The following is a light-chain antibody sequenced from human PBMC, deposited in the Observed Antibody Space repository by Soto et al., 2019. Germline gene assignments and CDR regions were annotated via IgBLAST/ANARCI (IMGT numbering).Light chain of an antibody. V-gene: IGLV2-14*01. Sequence: QSALTQPASVSGTPGQSITISCTGTSSDVGGYNYVSWYQQHPGKAPKLMIYDVSNRPSGVSNRFSGSKSGNTASLTISGLQAEDEADYYCSSYTSSSTPHVVFGGGTKLTVL. CDR1: SSDVGGYNY. J-gene: IGLJ2*01. CDR2: DVS. CDR3: SSYTSSSTPHVV.